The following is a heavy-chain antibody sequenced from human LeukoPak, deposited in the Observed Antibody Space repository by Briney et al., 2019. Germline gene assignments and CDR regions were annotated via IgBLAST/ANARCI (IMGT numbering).Heavy chain of an antibody. CDR2: IYHSGST. CDR1: GGSFSGYF. CDR3: ARDLSSVVPAAPSI. V-gene: IGHV4-34*01. J-gene: IGHJ3*02. D-gene: IGHD2-2*01. Sequence: SETLSLTCAVYGGSFSGYFWAWIRQPPGKGLEWIGYIYHSGSTYYNPSLKSRVTISVDRSKNQFSLKLSSVTAADTAVYYCARDLSSVVPAAPSIWGQGTMVTVSS.